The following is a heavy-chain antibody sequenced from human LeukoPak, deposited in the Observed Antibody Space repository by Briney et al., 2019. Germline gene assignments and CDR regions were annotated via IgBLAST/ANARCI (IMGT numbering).Heavy chain of an antibody. Sequence: GGSLRLSCAASGFTVSSNYVSWVRQAPGKGLEWVSVIYSGGSTYYADSVKGRFTISRHNSKNTLYLQMNSLRAEDTAVYYCAREIGGWYGYAFDIWGQGTMVTVSS. CDR1: GFTVSSNY. CDR3: AREIGGWYGYAFDI. CDR2: IYSGGST. J-gene: IGHJ3*02. V-gene: IGHV3-53*04. D-gene: IGHD6-19*01.